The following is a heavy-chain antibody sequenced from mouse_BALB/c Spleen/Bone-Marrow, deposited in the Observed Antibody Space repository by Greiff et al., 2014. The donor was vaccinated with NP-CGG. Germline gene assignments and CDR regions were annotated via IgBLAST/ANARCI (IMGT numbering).Heavy chain of an antibody. CDR1: GYSITSYYS. J-gene: IGHJ4*01. CDR3: SRFAGTPYTMDD. V-gene: IGHV3-1*02. CDR2: IHYSGVT. Sequence: ESGPDLVKPSQSLSLTCTVTGYSITSYYSWHWIRQFPGNKLEWMGYIHYSGVTVYNPSLKSRISITRDTSNNQFFLQLNSVTTEDTATYYCSRFAGTPYTMDDWGQGTSVTVSS. D-gene: IGHD4-1*01.